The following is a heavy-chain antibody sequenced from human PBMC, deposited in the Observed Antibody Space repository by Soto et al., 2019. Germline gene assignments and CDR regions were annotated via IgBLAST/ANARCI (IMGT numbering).Heavy chain of an antibody. J-gene: IGHJ6*03. D-gene: IGHD3-9*01. Sequence: GGSLRLSCAASGFTFSSYWMSWVRQAPGKGLEWVANIKQDGSEKYYVDSVKGRFTISRDNAKNSLYLQMNSLRAEDTAVYYCATFTGYYDILTGYSLYYYYYYMDVWGKGTTVTVSS. CDR1: GFTFSSYW. CDR2: IKQDGSEK. CDR3: ATFTGYYDILTGYSLYYYYYYMDV. V-gene: IGHV3-7*01.